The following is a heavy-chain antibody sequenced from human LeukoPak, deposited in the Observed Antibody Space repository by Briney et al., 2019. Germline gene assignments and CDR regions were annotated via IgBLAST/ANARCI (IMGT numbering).Heavy chain of an antibody. CDR3: AISSSSTSYSGWFDP. CDR1: GGTFSSYT. J-gene: IGHJ5*02. CDR2: IIPILGIA. V-gene: IGHV1-69*02. Sequence: GASVKVSCKASGGTFSSYTISWVRQAPGQGLEWVGRIIPILGIANYAQKFQGRVTITADKSTSTAYMELSSLRSEDTAVYYCAISSSSTSYSGWFDPWGQGTLVTVSS. D-gene: IGHD2-2*01.